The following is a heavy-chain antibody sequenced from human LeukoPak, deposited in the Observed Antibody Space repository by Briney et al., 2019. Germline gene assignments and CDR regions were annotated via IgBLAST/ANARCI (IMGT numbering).Heavy chain of an antibody. CDR2: ISYDGSNK. V-gene: IGHV3-30*03. D-gene: IGHD1-26*01. J-gene: IGHJ4*02. Sequence: PRGSLRLSCAASGFTFSSYGMHWVRQAPGKGLEWVAVISYDGSNKYYADSVKGRFTISRDNSKNTLYLQMNSLRAEDTAVYYCARSRIVGATTGYWGQGTLVTVSS. CDR1: GFTFSSYG. CDR3: ARSRIVGATTGY.